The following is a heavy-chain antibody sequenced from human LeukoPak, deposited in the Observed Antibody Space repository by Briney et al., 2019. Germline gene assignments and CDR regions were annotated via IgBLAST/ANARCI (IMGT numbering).Heavy chain of an antibody. CDR1: GFTFSSYW. D-gene: IGHD3-22*01. Sequence: PGGSLRLSCAASGFTFSSYWMSWVRQAPGKGLEWVANIKQDGSEKYYVDSVKGRFTISRDNAKNSLYLQMNSLRAEDTAVYYCATRRYDSSGYYYVISHWGQGTLVTVSS. CDR3: ATRRYDSSGYYYVISH. V-gene: IGHV3-7*01. J-gene: IGHJ4*02. CDR2: IKQDGSEK.